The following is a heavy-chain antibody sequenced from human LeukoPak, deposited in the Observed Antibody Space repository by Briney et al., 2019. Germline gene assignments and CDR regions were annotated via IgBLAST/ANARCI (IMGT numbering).Heavy chain of an antibody. V-gene: IGHV1-46*01. Sequence: ASVKVSCKASGYTFTNYYMHWVRQAPGQGLEWMGLINPGGGNTNYAQNFQGRVTMTRDTSTSTVYMELSSLRSEDTAVYYCARVSGDYSMPFDYWGQGTLVTVSS. CDR1: GYTFTNYY. CDR3: ARVSGDYSMPFDY. D-gene: IGHD2/OR15-2a*01. J-gene: IGHJ4*02. CDR2: INPGGGNT.